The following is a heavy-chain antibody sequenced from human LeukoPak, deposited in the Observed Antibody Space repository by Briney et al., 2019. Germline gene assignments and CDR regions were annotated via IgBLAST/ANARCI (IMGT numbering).Heavy chain of an antibody. Sequence: ASVKVSCKASGYTFTSYGISWVRQAPGQGLEWMGRTSAYNGNTNYAQKLQGRVTMTTDTSTSTAYMELRSLRSDDTAVYYCARDRTMTTPDYWGQGTLVTVSS. J-gene: IGHJ4*02. CDR3: ARDRTMTTPDY. D-gene: IGHD4-17*01. V-gene: IGHV1-18*01. CDR2: TSAYNGNT. CDR1: GYTFTSYG.